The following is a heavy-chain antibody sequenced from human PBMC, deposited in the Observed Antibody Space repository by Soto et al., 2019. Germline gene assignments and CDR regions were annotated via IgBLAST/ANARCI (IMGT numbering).Heavy chain of an antibody. CDR2: ISSSSSTI. Sequence: EVQLVESGGGLVQPGGSLRLSCAASGFTFSTYKMNWVRQAPGKGLEWVSYISSSSSTIYYAVSVKGRFTISRDNAKNSLYLQMNSLSDEDTAVYYCARDAYDYDDTSGYYRHWGQGTLVTVSS. D-gene: IGHD3-22*01. CDR3: ARDAYDYDDTSGYYRH. V-gene: IGHV3-48*02. CDR1: GFTFSTYK. J-gene: IGHJ4*02.